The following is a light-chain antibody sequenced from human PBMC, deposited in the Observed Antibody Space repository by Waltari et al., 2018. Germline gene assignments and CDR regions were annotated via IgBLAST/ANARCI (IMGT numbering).Light chain of an antibody. V-gene: IGKV3-15*01. CDR3: QHYENWPHT. J-gene: IGKJ4*01. Sequence: EIVMTQSPATLSVSPGERATLSCRASQSVDSHVAWYKQEPGQAPRLLIYVASTRATDIPARFSGSGSGTEFTLTIGSLQSEDSGVYYCQHYENWPHTFGGGTKVEIK. CDR2: VAS. CDR1: QSVDSH.